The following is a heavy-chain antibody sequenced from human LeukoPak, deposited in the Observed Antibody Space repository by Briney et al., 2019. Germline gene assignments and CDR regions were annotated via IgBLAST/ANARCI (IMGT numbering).Heavy chain of an antibody. CDR1: GYTFTIYG. Sequence: ASVTVSFTASGYTFTIYGISWVRQAPGQGREWVGWISGYNGNTNYAQKFQGRVTMTTDTSTSTAYMELRSLRSDDTAVFYCARDGSLSSSGYYYGMDVWGQGTTVTVSS. V-gene: IGHV1-18*01. CDR2: ISGYNGNT. J-gene: IGHJ6*02. D-gene: IGHD3-10*01. CDR3: ARDGSLSSSGYYYGMDV.